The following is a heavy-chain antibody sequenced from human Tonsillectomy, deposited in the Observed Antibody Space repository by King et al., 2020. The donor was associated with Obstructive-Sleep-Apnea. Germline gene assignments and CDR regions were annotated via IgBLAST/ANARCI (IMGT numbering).Heavy chain of an antibody. CDR3: ATNHGSGSYGMDV. J-gene: IGHJ6*02. CDR2: INHSGST. V-gene: IGHV4-34*01. CDR1: GGSFSGYY. D-gene: IGHD3-10*01. Sequence: VQLQQWGAGLLKPSETLSLPCAVYGGSFSGYYWSWIRQPPGKGLEWIGEINHSGSTNYNPSLKSRVTISVDTSKNQFSLKLSSVTAADTAVYYCATNHGSGSYGMDVWGQGTTVTVSS.